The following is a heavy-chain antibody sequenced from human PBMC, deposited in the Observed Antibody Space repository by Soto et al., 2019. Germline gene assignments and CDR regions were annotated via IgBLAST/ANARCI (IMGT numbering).Heavy chain of an antibody. CDR3: ARDTETLGPRGNDALDF. Sequence: QAQLVQSGAEMKKPGASVKVSCKATGYTFSAYTMNWVRQAPGQSLEWMGWINAGSGNTKYSQNFQGRVSITRDTSASTVYMELTCLTSEDMAVYYCARDTETLGPRGNDALDFWGQGTMVTVSS. D-gene: IGHD1-26*01. J-gene: IGHJ3*01. CDR1: GYTFSAYT. CDR2: INAGSGNT. V-gene: IGHV1-3*01.